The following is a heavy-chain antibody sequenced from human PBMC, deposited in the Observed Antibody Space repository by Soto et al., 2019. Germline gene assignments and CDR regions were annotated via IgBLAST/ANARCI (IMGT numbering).Heavy chain of an antibody. D-gene: IGHD5-18*01. J-gene: IGHJ4*02. CDR2: ISGSGGST. V-gene: IGHV3-23*01. Sequence: PGGSLTLSCAASGFTFSSYAMSWVRQAPGRGLEWVSAISGSGGSTYYADSVKGRFTISRDNSKNTLYLQMNSLRAEETAVYYCPKDRKDGPTDMVTWFEYWGQGT. CDR1: GFTFSSYA. CDR3: PKDRKDGPTDMVTWFEY.